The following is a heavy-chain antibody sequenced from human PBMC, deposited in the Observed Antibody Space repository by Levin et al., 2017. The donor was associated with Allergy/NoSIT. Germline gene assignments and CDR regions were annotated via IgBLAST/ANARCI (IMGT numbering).Heavy chain of an antibody. CDR3: ARVNYGGFEDYDFWSGPINYPYYYYGMDV. CDR1: GGSISSYY. Sequence: SETLSLTCTVSGGSISSYYWSWIRQPPGKGLEWIGYIYYSGSTNYNPSLKSRVTISVDTSKNQFSLKLSSVTAADTAVYYCARVNYGGFEDYDFWSGPINYPYYYYGMDVWGQGTTVTVSS. D-gene: IGHD3-3*01. CDR2: IYYSGST. J-gene: IGHJ6*02. V-gene: IGHV4-59*01.